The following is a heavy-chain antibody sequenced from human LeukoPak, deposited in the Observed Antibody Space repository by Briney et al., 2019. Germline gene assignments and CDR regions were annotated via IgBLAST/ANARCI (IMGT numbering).Heavy chain of an antibody. Sequence: PGGSLRLSCAASGFTFSSYWMIWVRQAPGKGLEWVASIKQDGTEKYYVDSVKGRFTISRDNAKNSLYLQVNSLRAEDTAVYYCTNSHRWAFDIWGQGTMVTVSS. J-gene: IGHJ3*02. CDR1: GFTFSSYW. D-gene: IGHD5-18*01. CDR2: IKQDGTEK. V-gene: IGHV3-7*01. CDR3: TNSHRWAFDI.